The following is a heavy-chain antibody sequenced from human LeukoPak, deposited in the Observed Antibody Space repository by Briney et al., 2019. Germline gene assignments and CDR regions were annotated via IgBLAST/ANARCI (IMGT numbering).Heavy chain of an antibody. D-gene: IGHD3-22*01. CDR3: ARDPYDSDGYGAFDI. CDR1: GCTFSRDW. CDR2: INQNGGEK. Sequence: PGGSLRLSCVASGCTFSRDWMTWVRQSPEKGLEWVANINQNGGEKQYVDSVKGLFTISRDNAKNSLYLEMNSLRPEDTAIYYCARDPYDSDGYGAFDIWGQGTVVAVSS. J-gene: IGHJ3*02. V-gene: IGHV3-7*01.